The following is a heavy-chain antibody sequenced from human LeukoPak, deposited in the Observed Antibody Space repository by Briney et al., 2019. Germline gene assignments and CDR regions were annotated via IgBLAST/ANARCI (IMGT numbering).Heavy chain of an antibody. D-gene: IGHD5-18*01. CDR1: GGSISSYY. V-gene: IGHV4-59*12. Sequence: SETLSLTCTVSGGSISSYYWSWIRQPPGKGLEWIGSMYYSGKTNYNPSLKSRVTISVDMSKNQFSLNLRSVTAADTAVYYCAKDRARSYGYVLDIWGQGTMVTVSS. CDR2: MYYSGKT. J-gene: IGHJ3*02. CDR3: AKDRARSYGYVLDI.